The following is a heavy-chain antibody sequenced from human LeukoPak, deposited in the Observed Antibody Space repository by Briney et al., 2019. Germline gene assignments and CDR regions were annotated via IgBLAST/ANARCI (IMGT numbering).Heavy chain of an antibody. J-gene: IGHJ6*02. V-gene: IGHV3-23*01. Sequence: PGGSLGLSCAASGFTFSNYGMSWVRQAPGKGLEWVSGISASGGSTYYADSVEGRFTISRDNSKNTLFLQVNSLRAEDTALYYCAKDFFIVGRCPLDVWGQGTTVTVSS. CDR2: ISASGGST. CDR3: AKDFFIVGRCPLDV. D-gene: IGHD2-15*01. CDR1: GFTFSNYG.